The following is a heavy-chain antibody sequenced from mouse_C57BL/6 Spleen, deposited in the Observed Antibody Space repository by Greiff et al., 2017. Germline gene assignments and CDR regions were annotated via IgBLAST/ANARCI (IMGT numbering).Heavy chain of an antibody. D-gene: IGHD2-3*01. V-gene: IGHV1-53*01. CDR1: GYTFTSYW. CDR3: ARWDGYFYAMDY. CDR2: INPSNGGT. Sequence: VQLQQPGTELVKPGASVKLSCKASGYTFTSYWMHWVKQRPGQGLEWIGNINPSNGGTNYNEKFKSKATLTVDKSSSTAYMQLSSLTSEDAAVYYCARWDGYFYAMDYWGQGTSVTVSS. J-gene: IGHJ4*01.